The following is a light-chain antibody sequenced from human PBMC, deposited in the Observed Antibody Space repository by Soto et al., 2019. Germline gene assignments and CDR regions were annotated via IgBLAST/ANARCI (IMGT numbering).Light chain of an antibody. V-gene: IGLV2-23*01. Sequence: QSALTQPASVSGSPGQSITLSCTGTSSDVGGYNYVSWYQQHPGKAPKLMIYEGSKRPSGVSNRFSGSKSGNTASLTISGLQAEDEADYYCCSYAGSSTYVFGTGTKLTVL. CDR2: EGS. J-gene: IGLJ1*01. CDR1: SSDVGGYNY. CDR3: CSYAGSSTYV.